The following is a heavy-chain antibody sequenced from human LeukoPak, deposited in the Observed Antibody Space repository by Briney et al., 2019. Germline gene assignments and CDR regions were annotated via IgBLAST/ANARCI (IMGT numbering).Heavy chain of an antibody. Sequence: SETLSLTCTVSGGSISSSSYYWGWIRQPPGKGLEWIGSIYYSGSTYYNPSLKSRVTISVDTSKNQFSLKLSSVTAADTAVYYCARRRDYSSSDYWGQGTLVTVSS. J-gene: IGHJ4*02. CDR2: IYYSGST. D-gene: IGHD6-6*01. V-gene: IGHV4-39*01. CDR1: GGSISSSSYY. CDR3: ARRRDYSSSDY.